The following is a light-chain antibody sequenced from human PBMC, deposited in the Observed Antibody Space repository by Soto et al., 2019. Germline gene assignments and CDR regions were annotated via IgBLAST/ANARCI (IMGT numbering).Light chain of an antibody. CDR2: GAS. CDR3: QQYGSSTSLT. V-gene: IGKV3-20*01. Sequence: EMVLTQSPGTLSLYTGERATLSCRASQRVSSSYLAWYQQKPGQAPRLLIYGASSRATGIPDRFSCSGSGTDFTLTISRLEPEDFAVYYCQQYGSSTSLTFGGGTKVEI. J-gene: IGKJ4*01. CDR1: QRVSSSY.